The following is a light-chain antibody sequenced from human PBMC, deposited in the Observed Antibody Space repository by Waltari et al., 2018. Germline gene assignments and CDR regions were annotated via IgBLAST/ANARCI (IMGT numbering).Light chain of an antibody. Sequence: DIVMIQSPVSLAVSLGERATLNCQTRESVLYSSNNKNHLAWYQQKPGQPPRLLLYWASTRESGVPDRFSGSGSETDFTLTVTSLQAEDVAVYYCQQYYNTPLTFGGGTKVEIK. CDR2: WAS. J-gene: IGKJ4*01. CDR1: ESVLYSSNNKNH. V-gene: IGKV4-1*01. CDR3: QQYYNTPLT.